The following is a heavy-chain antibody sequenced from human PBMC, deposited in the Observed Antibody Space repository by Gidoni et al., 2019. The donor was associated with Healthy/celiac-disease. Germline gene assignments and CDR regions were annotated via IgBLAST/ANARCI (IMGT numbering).Heavy chain of an antibody. J-gene: IGHJ4*02. Sequence: EVQLLESGGGLVQPGGSLILSCSSSAFTFSSYAMGWLRQAPGKGLEWVSAISGSGGSTYYADSVKGRFTISIDNSKNTLYLQMNSLRAEDTAVYYCATFGGVRDFDYWGQGTLVTVSS. CDR3: ATFGGVRDFDY. CDR2: ISGSGGST. D-gene: IGHD3-16*01. V-gene: IGHV3-23*01. CDR1: AFTFSSYA.